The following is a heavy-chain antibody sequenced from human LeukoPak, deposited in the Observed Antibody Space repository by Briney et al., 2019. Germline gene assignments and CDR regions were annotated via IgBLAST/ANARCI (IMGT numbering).Heavy chain of an antibody. J-gene: IGHJ6*03. CDR2: ISGSGGST. CDR1: GFTFSSYA. V-gene: IGHV3-23*01. CDR3: ARGNGGSYYGYYYYYMDV. D-gene: IGHD1-26*01. Sequence: PGGSLRLSCAASGFTFSSYAMSWVRQAPGKGLEWVSAISGSGGSTYYADSVKGRFTISRDNSKNTLYLQMNSLRAEDTAVYYCARGNGGSYYGYYYYYMDVWGKGTTVTIS.